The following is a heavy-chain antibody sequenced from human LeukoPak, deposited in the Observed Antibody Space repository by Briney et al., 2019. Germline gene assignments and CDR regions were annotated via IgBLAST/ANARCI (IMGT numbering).Heavy chain of an antibody. V-gene: IGHV4-31*03. CDR1: GGSISSGGYY. Sequence: SETLSLTCTVSGGSISSGGYYWSWIRQHPGKGLEWIGYIHHSGSSYYNPSLKSRVIISVDTSKNQFSLKLSSVTAADTAVYYCARVGGSSWRFYYYYGMDVWGQGTTVTVSS. CDR2: IHHSGSS. CDR3: ARVGGSSWRFYYYYGMDV. J-gene: IGHJ6*02. D-gene: IGHD6-6*01.